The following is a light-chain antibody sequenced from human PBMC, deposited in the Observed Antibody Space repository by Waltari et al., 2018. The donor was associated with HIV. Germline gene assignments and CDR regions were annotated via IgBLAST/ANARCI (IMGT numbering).Light chain of an antibody. CDR2: DNH. V-gene: IGLV1-51*01. Sequence: QSVLTQPPSVSAAAGQTVTISCSGRSSNIGNNYVSWYQQLPGTAHKLLIYDNHKRPSGIPDRFSGSKSVTSATLGIAGLQTGDEADYYCGTWDGAYVVFGGGTKLTVL. CDR1: SSNIGNNY. J-gene: IGLJ2*01. CDR3: GTWDGAYVV.